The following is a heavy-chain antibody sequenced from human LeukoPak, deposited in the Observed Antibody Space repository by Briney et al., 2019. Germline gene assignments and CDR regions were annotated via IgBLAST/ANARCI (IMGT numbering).Heavy chain of an antibody. CDR1: GFTFSTYA. Sequence: GGSLRLSCAASGFTFSTYAMSWVRQAPGKGLEWVSTISSSGDTTFYADSVKGRFTISRDNSKNTLFLQMNSLRAEDTAVYYCAKRRYCSSTSCYTVGSPFDYWGQGTLVTVSS. CDR2: ISSSGDTT. D-gene: IGHD2-2*02. V-gene: IGHV3-23*01. CDR3: AKRRYCSSTSCYTVGSPFDY. J-gene: IGHJ4*02.